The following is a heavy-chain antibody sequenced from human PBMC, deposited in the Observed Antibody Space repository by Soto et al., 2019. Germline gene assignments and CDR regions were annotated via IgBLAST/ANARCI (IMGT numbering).Heavy chain of an antibody. D-gene: IGHD2-15*01. CDR1: GFTFSSYG. Sequence: QVQLVESGGGVVQPGRSLRLSCAASGFTFSSYGMHWVRQAPGKGLEWVAVIWYDGSNKYYADSVKGRFTIYRDNSKSPVYRQMNSLRAEETAVYYCARGRHIVVVVADSDAFDIWGRGTMVTVSS. J-gene: IGHJ3*02. CDR3: ARGRHIVVVVADSDAFDI. CDR2: IWYDGSNK. V-gene: IGHV3-33*01.